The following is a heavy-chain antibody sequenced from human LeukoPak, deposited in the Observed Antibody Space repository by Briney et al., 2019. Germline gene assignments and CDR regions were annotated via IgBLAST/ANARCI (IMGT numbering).Heavy chain of an antibody. D-gene: IGHD6-25*01. CDR1: RFTFSSYS. CDR3: VRDAASPDY. J-gene: IGHJ4*02. CDR2: IGSTSNYI. Sequence: GGSLRLSCAASRFTFSSYSMNWVRQAPGKGLEWVSSIGSTSNYIYYSDSVKGRFTISRDNANTSLFLQMNSLRVEDTALYYCVRDAASPDYWGQGTLVTVSS. V-gene: IGHV3-21*01.